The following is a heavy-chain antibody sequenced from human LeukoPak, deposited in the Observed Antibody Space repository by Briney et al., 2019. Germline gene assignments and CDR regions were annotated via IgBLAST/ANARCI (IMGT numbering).Heavy chain of an antibody. J-gene: IGHJ6*02. CDR3: ARESRGSRIVVVVAATQRARCGMDV. Sequence: SETLSLTCAVYGGSFSGYYWSWIRQPPGKGLEWIGEINHSGSTNYNPSLKSRVTISVDTSKNQFSLKLSSVTAADTAVYYCARESRGSRIVVVVAATQRARCGMDVWGQGTTVTVSS. CDR2: INHSGST. CDR1: GGSFSGYY. D-gene: IGHD2-15*01. V-gene: IGHV4-34*01.